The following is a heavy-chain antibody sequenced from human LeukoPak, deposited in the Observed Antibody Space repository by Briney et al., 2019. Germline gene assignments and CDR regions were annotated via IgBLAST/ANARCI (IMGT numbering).Heavy chain of an antibody. CDR3: AKTSSSWSPFDY. J-gene: IGHJ4*02. CDR1: GFTFSNYA. CDR2: ISSSGGST. Sequence: GGSLRLSCAASGFTFSNYAMSWVRQAPGKGLEWVSSISSSGGSTHFADSVKGRFTISRDNSKNTLYLQMNNLRAEDTAAYYCAKTSSSWSPFDYWGQGTLVTVSS. V-gene: IGHV3-23*01. D-gene: IGHD6-13*01.